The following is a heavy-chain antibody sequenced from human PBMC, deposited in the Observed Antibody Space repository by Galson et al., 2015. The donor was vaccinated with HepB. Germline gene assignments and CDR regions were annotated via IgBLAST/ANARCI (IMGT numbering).Heavy chain of an antibody. D-gene: IGHD1-14*01. CDR2: MNPNSGNT. V-gene: IGHV1-8*01. J-gene: IGHJ6*03. CDR1: GYTFTSYD. CDR3: AKTWTTDPKYYYYYYMDV. Sequence: SVKVSCKASGYTFTSYDINWVRQATGQGLEWMGWMNPNSGNTGYAQKFQGRVTMTRNTSISTAYMELSSLRSEDTAVYYCAKTWTTDPKYYYYYYMDVWGKGTTVTVSS.